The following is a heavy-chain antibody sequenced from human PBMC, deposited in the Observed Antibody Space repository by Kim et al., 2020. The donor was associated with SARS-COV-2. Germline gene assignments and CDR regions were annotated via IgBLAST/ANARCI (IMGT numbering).Heavy chain of an antibody. Sequence: NTNYAQKLQGRVTMTTDPSTSTAYMELRSLRSDDTAVYYCASSGSTWFDPWGQGTLVTVSS. D-gene: IGHD6-25*01. CDR2: NT. V-gene: IGHV1-18*01. CDR3: ASSGSTWFDP. J-gene: IGHJ5*02.